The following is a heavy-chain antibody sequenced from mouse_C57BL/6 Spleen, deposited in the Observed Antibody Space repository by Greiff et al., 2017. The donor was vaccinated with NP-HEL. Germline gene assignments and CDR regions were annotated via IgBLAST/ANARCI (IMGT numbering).Heavy chain of an antibody. CDR3: ARWGYGSSWDY. CDR1: GYTFTSYW. J-gene: IGHJ2*01. CDR2: IYPGSGST. D-gene: IGHD1-1*01. V-gene: IGHV1-55*01. Sequence: VKLQQPGAELVKPGASVKMSCKASGYTFTSYWITWVKQRPGQGLEWIGDIYPGSGSTNYNEKFKSKATLTVDTSSSTAYMQLSSLTSEDSAVYYCARWGYGSSWDYWGQGTTLTVSS.